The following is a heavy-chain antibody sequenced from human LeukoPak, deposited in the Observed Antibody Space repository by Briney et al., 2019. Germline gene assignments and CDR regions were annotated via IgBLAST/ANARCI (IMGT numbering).Heavy chain of an antibody. Sequence: GGSLRLSCAVSGSTLSNYGMSWVRQAPGKGLEWVAGISDSGGSTNYADSVKGRFTISRDNPKNTLYLQMNSLRAEDTAVYFCARRGVVIRVILVGFHKEAFYFDSWGQGALVTVSS. V-gene: IGHV3-23*01. CDR1: GSTLSNYG. CDR3: ARRGVVIRVILVGFHKEAFYFDS. CDR2: ISDSGGST. J-gene: IGHJ4*02. D-gene: IGHD3-22*01.